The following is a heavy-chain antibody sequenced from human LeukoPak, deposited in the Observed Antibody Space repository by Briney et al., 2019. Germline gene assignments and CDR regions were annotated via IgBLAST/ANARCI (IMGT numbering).Heavy chain of an antibody. J-gene: IGHJ3*02. V-gene: IGHV1-69*13. CDR2: IIPIFGTA. D-gene: IGHD3-22*01. CDR3: ASPTSSGFAFDI. CDR1: GGTFSSYA. Sequence: RASVKVSCKASGGTFSSYAISWVRQAPGQGLEWMEGIIPIFGTANYAQKFQGRVTITADESTSTAYMELSSLRSEDTAVYYCASPTSSGFAFDIWGQGTMVTVSS.